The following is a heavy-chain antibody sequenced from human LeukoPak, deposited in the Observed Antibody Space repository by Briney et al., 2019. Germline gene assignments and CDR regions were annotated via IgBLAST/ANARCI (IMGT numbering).Heavy chain of an antibody. CDR2: ISGSGGST. D-gene: IGHD3-3*01. CDR3: AKSYDFWSGYPSDAFDI. Sequence: GGSLRLSCAASGFTFSSYAMSWVRQAPGKGLEWVSAISGSGGSTYYADSVKGRFTISRDNSKNTLYLQMNSLRAEDTAVYYCAKSYDFWSGYPSDAFDIWGQGTMVTVSS. J-gene: IGHJ3*02. V-gene: IGHV3-23*01. CDR1: GFTFSSYA.